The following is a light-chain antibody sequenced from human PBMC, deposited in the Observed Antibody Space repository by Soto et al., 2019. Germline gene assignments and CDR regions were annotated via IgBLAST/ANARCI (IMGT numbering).Light chain of an antibody. Sequence: QSVLTQPASVSGSPGQSITISCTGTSSDVGGYKYVSWYQQYPGKAPKLTIYEVSNRPSGVSNRVSGSKSGNTASLTISGLQAEDEADYYCSSYTTSSTWVFGGGTKLTVL. V-gene: IGLV2-14*01. J-gene: IGLJ3*02. CDR2: EVS. CDR3: SSYTTSSTWV. CDR1: SSDVGGYKY.